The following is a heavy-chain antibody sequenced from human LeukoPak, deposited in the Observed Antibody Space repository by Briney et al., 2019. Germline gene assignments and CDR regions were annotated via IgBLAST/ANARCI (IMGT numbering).Heavy chain of an antibody. CDR1: GFTFNDYY. CDR2: ISGGTITV. Sequence: PGGSLRLSCAASGFTFNDYYMGWVRQAPGKGLEWIAYISGGTITVYYADSVKGRFTISRDNAKNSLYLQMDSLRAEDTAVYYCAELGITMIGGVWGKGTTVTISS. J-gene: IGHJ6*04. V-gene: IGHV3-11*04. D-gene: IGHD3-10*02. CDR3: AELGITMIGGV.